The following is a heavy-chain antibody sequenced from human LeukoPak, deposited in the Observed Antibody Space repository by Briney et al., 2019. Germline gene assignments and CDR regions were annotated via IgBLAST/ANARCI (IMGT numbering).Heavy chain of an antibody. Sequence: GGSLRLSCAASGFTFDDYAMHWVRQAPGKGLEWVSGISWNSGSIGYADSVKGRFTISRDNAKNSLYLQMNSLRAEDTAVYYCARDFSPYYYDSSGSVYWGQGTLVTVSS. CDR1: GFTFDDYA. J-gene: IGHJ4*02. V-gene: IGHV3-9*01. D-gene: IGHD3-22*01. CDR2: ISWNSGSI. CDR3: ARDFSPYYYDSSGSVY.